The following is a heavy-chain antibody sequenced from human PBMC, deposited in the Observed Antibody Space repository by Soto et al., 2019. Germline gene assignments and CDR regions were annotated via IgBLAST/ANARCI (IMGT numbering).Heavy chain of an antibody. D-gene: IGHD4-17*01. CDR3: ARDTYGDSKEYYFDY. CDR2: IYYSGST. Sequence: PSETLSLTCTVSGGSISSGGYYWSWIRQHPGKGLEWIGYIYYSGSTYYNPSLKSRVTISVDTSKNQFSLKLSSVTAADTAVYYCARDTYGDSKEYYFDYWGQGTLVTV. CDR1: GGSISSGGYY. J-gene: IGHJ4*02. V-gene: IGHV4-31*03.